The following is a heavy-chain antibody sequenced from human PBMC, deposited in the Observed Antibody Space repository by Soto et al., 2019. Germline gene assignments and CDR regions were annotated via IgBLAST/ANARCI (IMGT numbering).Heavy chain of an antibody. CDR2: IWYDGSNK. CDR1: GFTFRSYG. Sequence: GGSLRLSCAASGFTFRSYGMHWVRQAPGKGLEWVAVIWYDGSNKYYADSVKGRFTISRDNSKNTLYLQMNSLRAEDTAVYYSARDQGKVATLYYYFAMDVWGQGTTVTVSS. J-gene: IGHJ6*02. CDR3: ARDQGKVATLYYYFAMDV. V-gene: IGHV3-33*01. D-gene: IGHD5-12*01.